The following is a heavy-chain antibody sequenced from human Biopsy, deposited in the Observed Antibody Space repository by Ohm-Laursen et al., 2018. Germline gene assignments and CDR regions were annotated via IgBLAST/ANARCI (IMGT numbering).Heavy chain of an antibody. CDR2: ISGGGTI. CDR1: GFSFSDYH. D-gene: IGHD4-23*01. V-gene: IGHV3-11*01. J-gene: IGHJ6*02. Sequence: SLRLSCAAPGFSFSDYHMRWIRQAPGRELEWVSYISGGGTIYYGDSMKGRVTISRDNAKNSLYLQMHSLRAEDTAVYYCARDTRWSPYSMDVWGQGTTVTVSS. CDR3: ARDTRWSPYSMDV.